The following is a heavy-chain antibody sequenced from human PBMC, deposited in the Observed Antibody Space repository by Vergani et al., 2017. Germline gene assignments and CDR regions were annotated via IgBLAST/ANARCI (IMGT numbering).Heavy chain of an antibody. CDR3: ARVAVAGTLSEDYFDY. CDR2: IIPIFGTA. V-gene: IGHV1-69*13. Sequence: QVQLVQSGAEVKKPGASVKVSCKASGYTFTSYAISWVRQAPGQGLEWMGGIIPIFGTANYAQKFQGRVTITADESTSTAYMELSSLRSEDTAVYYCARVAVAGTLSEDYFDYWDQGTLVTVSS. D-gene: IGHD6-19*01. J-gene: IGHJ4*02. CDR1: GYTFTSYA.